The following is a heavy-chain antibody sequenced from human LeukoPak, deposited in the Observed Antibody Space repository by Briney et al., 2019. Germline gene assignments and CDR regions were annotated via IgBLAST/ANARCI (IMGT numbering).Heavy chain of an antibody. D-gene: IGHD6-13*01. CDR1: GGSFSGYY. CDR2: INHSGST. J-gene: IGHJ5*02. V-gene: IGHV4-34*01. CDR3: ARGSGIAVAGYWFDP. Sequence: SETLSLTCAVYGGSFSGYYWSWIRQPPGKGLEWIGEINHSGSTNYNPSLKSRVTISVDTSKNQFSLKLSSVTAADTAVYYCARGSGIAVAGYWFDPWGQGTLVTVSS.